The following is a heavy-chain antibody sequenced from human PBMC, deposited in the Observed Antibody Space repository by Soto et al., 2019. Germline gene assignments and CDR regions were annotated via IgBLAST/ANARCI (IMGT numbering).Heavy chain of an antibody. CDR3: TRGRDIVATMYGY. V-gene: IGHV3-49*03. D-gene: IGHD5-12*01. CDR1: GFTFGDYA. Sequence: GGSLRLSCTASGFTFGDYAMSWFRQAPGKGLEWVGFIRSKAYGGTTEYAASVKGRFTISRDDSKSIAYLQMNSLKTEDTAVYYCTRGRDIVATMYGYWGQGTLVTVSS. J-gene: IGHJ4*02. CDR2: IRSKAYGGTT.